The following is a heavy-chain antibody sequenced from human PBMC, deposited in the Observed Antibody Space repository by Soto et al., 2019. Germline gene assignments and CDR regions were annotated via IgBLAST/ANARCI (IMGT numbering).Heavy chain of an antibody. CDR3: ACLPRSYYSSGSYTLFDY. Sequence: QLQLQESGPGLVKPSETLSLTCTVSGGSISSSSYYWGWIRQPPGKGLEWIGSIYYSGSTYYNPSLKRRVTISVVMSKNQFSLNLSSVTASDTAVYYCACLPRSYYSSGSYTLFDYWGQGPLVTVSS. J-gene: IGHJ4*02. CDR1: GGSISSSSYY. CDR2: IYYSGST. D-gene: IGHD3-10*01. V-gene: IGHV4-39*01.